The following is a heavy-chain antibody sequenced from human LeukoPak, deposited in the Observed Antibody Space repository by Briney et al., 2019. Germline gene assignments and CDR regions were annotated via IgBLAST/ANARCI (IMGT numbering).Heavy chain of an antibody. D-gene: IGHD2-15*01. V-gene: IGHV4-4*07. CDR1: GGSISNYF. J-gene: IGHJ5*02. CDR3: ARDLVCSGGNCYSVWFDP. CDR2: IYSSGST. Sequence: SETLSLTCTVSGGSISNYFWSWIRQPAGKGLEWIGRIYSSGSTNYNPSLRSRVTMSVDTSKNQFSLKLSSVTAADTAVYYCARDLVCSGGNCYSVWFDPWGQGTLVTVSP.